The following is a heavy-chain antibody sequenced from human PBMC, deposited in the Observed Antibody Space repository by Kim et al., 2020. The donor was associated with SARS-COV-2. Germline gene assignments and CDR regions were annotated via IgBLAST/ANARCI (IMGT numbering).Heavy chain of an antibody. CDR3: ARGLQTYYYYGMDV. CDR2: INHSGST. V-gene: IGHV4-34*01. J-gene: IGHJ6*02. Sequence: SETLSLTCAVYGGSFSGYYWSWIRQPPGKGLEWIGEINHSGSTNYNPSLKSRVTISVDTSKNQFSLKLSSVTAADTAVYYCARGLQTYYYYGMDVWGQGTTVTVSS. CDR1: GGSFSGYY.